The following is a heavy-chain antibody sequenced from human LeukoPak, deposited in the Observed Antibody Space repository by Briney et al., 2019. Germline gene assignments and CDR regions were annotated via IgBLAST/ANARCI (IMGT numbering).Heavy chain of an antibody. Sequence: PSETLSLTCIVSGGSISGKYWSWIRQPAGKGLEWIGRINTSGNTNYNPSLKSRVTMSADTSKNQFSLELTSVTAADTAVYYCTRESGAFSLFGFWGQGTLVTVSS. CDR3: TRESGAFSLFGF. CDR1: GGSISGKY. J-gene: IGHJ4*02. CDR2: INTSGNT. D-gene: IGHD1-26*01. V-gene: IGHV4-4*07.